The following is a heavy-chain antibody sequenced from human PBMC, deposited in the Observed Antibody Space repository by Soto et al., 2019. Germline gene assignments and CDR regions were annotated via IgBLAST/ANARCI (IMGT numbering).Heavy chain of an antibody. J-gene: IGHJ4*02. Sequence: ETLSLTCTVSGGSIRSYYWSWIRQPPGKGLEWIGYVYYSGSTKYNPSLKSRVTISVDSSKNQFSLKLDSVTAADTAVYYCARLGGYYQAFDHWGQGTLVTVSS. CDR2: VYYSGST. V-gene: IGHV4-59*08. D-gene: IGHD3-3*01. CDR1: GGSIRSYY. CDR3: ARLGGYYQAFDH.